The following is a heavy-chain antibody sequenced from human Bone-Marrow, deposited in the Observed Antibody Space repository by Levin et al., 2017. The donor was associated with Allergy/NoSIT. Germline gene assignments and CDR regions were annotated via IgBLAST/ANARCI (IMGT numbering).Heavy chain of an antibody. CDR2: IHHRGAT. D-gene: IGHD2-8*02. Sequence: ASETLSLTCRVSGGSISSDNWWSWVRQSPGKGLEWIGEIHHRGATNFNPSLKSRVTMSIDKSKNQFSLNLNSVTVADTAVYFCARYIRTGDSYYFDYWGQGTLVTVSS. CDR1: GGSISSDNW. V-gene: IGHV4-4*02. CDR3: ARYIRTGDSYYFDY. J-gene: IGHJ4*02.